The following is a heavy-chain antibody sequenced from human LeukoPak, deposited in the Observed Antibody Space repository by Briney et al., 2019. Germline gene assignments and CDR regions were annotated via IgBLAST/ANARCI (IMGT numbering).Heavy chain of an antibody. CDR3: ARGGSYWDI. Sequence: SETLSHTCTVSGGSIRTTSYYWGWIRQSPGRGLEWIGSVYFSGSTYYNPSLKSRVSISVDTSKNQFSLKLSSVTAADTAVYYCARGGSYWDIWGQGTLVTVSS. V-gene: IGHV4-39*07. D-gene: IGHD3-10*01. CDR1: GGSIRTTSYY. CDR2: VYFSGST. J-gene: IGHJ4*02.